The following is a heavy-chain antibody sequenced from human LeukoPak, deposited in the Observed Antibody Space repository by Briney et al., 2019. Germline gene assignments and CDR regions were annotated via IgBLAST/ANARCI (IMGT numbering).Heavy chain of an antibody. Sequence: ASVKVSCKASGYTFADYYIHWVRQAPGQGLEWMGLINPNTGGTNYAQKFQGRVTMTRDTSITTAYMELSRLRSDDTAVYYCARDLDYYDSSGSGWFDPWGQGTLVTVSS. V-gene: IGHV1-2*02. J-gene: IGHJ5*02. CDR1: GYTFADYY. D-gene: IGHD3-22*01. CDR2: INPNTGGT. CDR3: ARDLDYYDSSGSGWFDP.